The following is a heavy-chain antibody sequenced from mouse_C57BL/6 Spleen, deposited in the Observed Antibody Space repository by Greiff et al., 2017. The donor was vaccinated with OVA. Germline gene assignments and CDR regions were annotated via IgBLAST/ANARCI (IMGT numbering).Heavy chain of an antibody. Sequence: VQLQQSGAELVKPGASVKLSCTASGFNIKDYYMHWVKQRTEQGLAWIGRIDPEDGETKYAPQFQGKATITADTSSNTAYLQLSSLTSEDTAVYYCARSYYYGSEGAYWYFDVWGTGTTVTVSS. D-gene: IGHD1-1*01. CDR3: ARSYYYGSEGAYWYFDV. V-gene: IGHV14-2*01. CDR2: IDPEDGET. CDR1: GFNIKDYY. J-gene: IGHJ1*03.